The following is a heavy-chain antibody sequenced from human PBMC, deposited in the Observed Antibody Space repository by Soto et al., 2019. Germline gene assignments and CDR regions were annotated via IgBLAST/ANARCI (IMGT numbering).Heavy chain of an antibody. CDR1: GGSISSYY. CDR3: ARDHRGVTSNWFDP. V-gene: IGHV4-59*01. Sequence: TLSLTCTVSGGSISSYYWSWIRQPPGKGLEWIGYIYYSGSTNYNPSLKSRVTISVDTSKNQFPLKLSSVTAADTAVYYCARDHRGVTSNWFDPWGQGTLVTVSS. CDR2: IYYSGST. D-gene: IGHD2-21*02. J-gene: IGHJ5*02.